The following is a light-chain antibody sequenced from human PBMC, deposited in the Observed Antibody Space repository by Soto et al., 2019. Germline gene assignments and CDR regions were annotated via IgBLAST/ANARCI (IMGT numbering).Light chain of an antibody. CDR1: QSVSSY. Sequence: EIVLTQSPATLSLSPGERATLSCRASQSVSSYLAWYQQKPGQAPRLLIYDASNRATGIPARFSGSGSGTDFTLTISSLEPEDFAVYYCHQCSNWPGTFGQGTKVEIK. CDR2: DAS. CDR3: HQCSNWPGT. J-gene: IGKJ1*01. V-gene: IGKV3-11*01.